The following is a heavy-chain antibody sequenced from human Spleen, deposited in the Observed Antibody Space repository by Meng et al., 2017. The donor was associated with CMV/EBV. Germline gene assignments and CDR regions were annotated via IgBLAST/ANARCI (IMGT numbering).Heavy chain of an antibody. Sequence: GQPEQSGPGLEKPPHPLSLTCAISGDSVSSNSAAWNWIRQSPSRGLEWLGRTYYRSKWYIEYAVSVKSRITINPDTSKNQFSLQLNSVTPEDTAVYYCARSNPNWFDPWGQGTLVTVSS. CDR3: ARSNPNWFDP. CDR1: GDSVSSNSAA. J-gene: IGHJ5*02. V-gene: IGHV6-1*01. CDR2: TYYRSKWYI.